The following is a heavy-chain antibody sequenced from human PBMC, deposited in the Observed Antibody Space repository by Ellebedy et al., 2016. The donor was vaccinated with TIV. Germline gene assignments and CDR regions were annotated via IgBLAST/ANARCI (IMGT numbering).Heavy chain of an antibody. J-gene: IGHJ4*02. D-gene: IGHD3-22*01. CDR2: IYYSGST. Sequence: SETLSLTXTVSGGSISSSGSYWGWIRQPPGRGLEWIGIIYYSGSTYYNPSLKSRVTISVDTSKNQFSLRLSSVTAADTAVYYCARGHGDSYDSSGPGDYWGQGSLVTVSS. CDR1: GGSISSSGSY. V-gene: IGHV4-39*07. CDR3: ARGHGDSYDSSGPGDY.